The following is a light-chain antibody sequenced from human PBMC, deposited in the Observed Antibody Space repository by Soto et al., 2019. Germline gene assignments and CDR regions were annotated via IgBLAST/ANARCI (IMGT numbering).Light chain of an antibody. Sequence: QSVLTQPASVSGSPGQPITISCTGTSSDVGSYSYVSWYQQHPGKAPKLMIYEVSNRPSGVSNRFSGSKSGNTASLTISGLQAEDEADYYCSSYTTSSTLVFGGGTQL. CDR3: SSYTTSSTLV. V-gene: IGLV2-14*01. CDR2: EVS. CDR1: SSDVGSYSY. J-gene: IGLJ2*01.